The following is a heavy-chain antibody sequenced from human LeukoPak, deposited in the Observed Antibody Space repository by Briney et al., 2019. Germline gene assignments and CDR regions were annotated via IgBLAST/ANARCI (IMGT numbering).Heavy chain of an antibody. J-gene: IGHJ5*02. Sequence: SETLSLTCTVSGGSISSSSYYWGWIRQPPGKGLEWIGSIYYSGSTYYNPSLKSRVTISVDTSKNQFSLKLSSVTAADTAVYYCARYRYCSSTSCPQGDFDPWGQGTLVTVSS. V-gene: IGHV4-39*01. CDR3: ARYRYCSSTSCPQGDFDP. CDR2: IYYSGST. CDR1: GGSISSSSYY. D-gene: IGHD2-2*01.